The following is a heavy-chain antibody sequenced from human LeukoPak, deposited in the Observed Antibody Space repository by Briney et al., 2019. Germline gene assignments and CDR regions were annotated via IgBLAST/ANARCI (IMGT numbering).Heavy chain of an antibody. CDR3: AGRRSSGWYAY. J-gene: IGHJ4*02. CDR1: GFTVSSNY. D-gene: IGHD6-19*01. V-gene: IGHV3-53*01. CDR2: TYDSGTT. Sequence: GGSLRLSCATSGFTVSSNYMSWVRQAPGKGLEWVSVTYDSGTTYYADSVKGRFLIFRDTSKNTVDLQMNSLRVEDTAVYYCAGRRSSGWYAYWGQGTLVTVSS.